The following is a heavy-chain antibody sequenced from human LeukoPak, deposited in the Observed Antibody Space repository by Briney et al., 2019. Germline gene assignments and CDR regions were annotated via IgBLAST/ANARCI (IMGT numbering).Heavy chain of an antibody. D-gene: IGHD3-22*01. CDR1: GDAITGSTYH. J-gene: IGHJ4*02. CDR3: ARQYYDRTGYYYFDH. CDR2: MYYSGST. V-gene: IGHV4-39*01. Sequence: SETLSLTCTVSGDAITGSTYHWGWIRQPPGKGLEWIGSMYYSGSTYSNASLKSRVTISADTSKNQFSLKLSSVTAADTATYYCARQYYDRTGYYYFDHWTQGTLVTVSS.